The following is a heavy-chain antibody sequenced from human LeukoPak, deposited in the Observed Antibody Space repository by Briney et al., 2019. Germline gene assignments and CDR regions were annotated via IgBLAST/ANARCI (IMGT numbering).Heavy chain of an antibody. J-gene: IGHJ3*01. D-gene: IGHD1-26*01. CDR2: INPNSGDT. CDR3: ARDRVVGAIDGFDV. Sequence: ASVMVSCKASGYTFTVYYIHWVRQAPGQGLEWMGWINPNSGDTNYAQKFQGRVTMTRDTSISTAYMELSSLKSDDTAVYYCARDRVVGAIDGFDVWGQGTMVTVSS. CDR1: GYTFTVYY. V-gene: IGHV1-2*02.